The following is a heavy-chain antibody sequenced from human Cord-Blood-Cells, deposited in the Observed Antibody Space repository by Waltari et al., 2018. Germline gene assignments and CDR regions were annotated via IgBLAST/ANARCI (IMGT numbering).Heavy chain of an antibody. D-gene: IGHD2-2*01. V-gene: IGHV3-30-3*01. CDR3: ARSWDQLGTAFDI. Sequence: VQLVESGGGVVQPGRSLRLSCAASGFTFSGYAIHWVRQAPGKGLEWVAVISYDGSNKYYADSVKGRFTISRDNSKNTLYLQMNSLRAEDTAVYYCARSWDQLGTAFDIWGQGTMVTVSS. CDR1: GFTFSGYA. J-gene: IGHJ3*02. CDR2: ISYDGSNK.